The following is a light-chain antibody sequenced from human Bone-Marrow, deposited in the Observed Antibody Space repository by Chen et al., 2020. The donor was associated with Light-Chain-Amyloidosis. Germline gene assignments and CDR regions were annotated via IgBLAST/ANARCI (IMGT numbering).Light chain of an antibody. CDR2: DDS. CDR3: QVWDSSSDRPV. V-gene: IGLV3-21*02. J-gene: IGLJ3*02. Sequence: SYVLTQPSSVSVAPGQTATIACGGNNIGSTIVHWYLQTPGQAPLLVVYDDSDRPSGIPERWSGSNSGNTATLTIRRVEAGDEADYCCQVWDSSSDRPVFGGGTKLTVL. CDR1: NIGSTI.